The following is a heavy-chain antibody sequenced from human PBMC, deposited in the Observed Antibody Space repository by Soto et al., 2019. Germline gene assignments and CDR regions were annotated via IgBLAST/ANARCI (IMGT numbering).Heavy chain of an antibody. V-gene: IGHV4-61*01. CDR3: ARESVEQWLVEDY. CDR2: ISYSGST. Sequence: QVQLQESGPGLVKPSETLSLTCTVSGCSVNSGSYYWSWIRQPPGKGLEWIGYISYSGSTNYNPSLKSRVTISVDTSKNQFSLKLSSVTAADTAVYYFARESVEQWLVEDYCGQGTLVTVSS. CDR1: GCSVNSGSYY. J-gene: IGHJ4*02. D-gene: IGHD6-19*01.